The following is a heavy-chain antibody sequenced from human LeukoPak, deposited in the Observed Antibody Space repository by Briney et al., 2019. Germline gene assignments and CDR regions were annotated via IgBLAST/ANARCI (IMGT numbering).Heavy chain of an antibody. D-gene: IGHD1-26*01. CDR2: ISGSGGST. CDR1: GFTFSGYA. Sequence: PGGSLRLSCAASGFTFSGYAMSWVRQAPGKGLEWVSAISGSGGSTYYADSVKGRFTISRDNSKNTLYLQMNSLRAEDTAVYCCAKDSRSSAMGVTSDYWGQGTLVTVSS. J-gene: IGHJ4*02. CDR3: AKDSRSSAMGVTSDY. V-gene: IGHV3-23*01.